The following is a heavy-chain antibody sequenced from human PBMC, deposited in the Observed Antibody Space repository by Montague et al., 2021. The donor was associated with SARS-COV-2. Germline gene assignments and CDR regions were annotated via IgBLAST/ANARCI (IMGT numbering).Heavy chain of an antibody. D-gene: IGHD6-19*01. CDR1: GGSFSGYY. CDR2: MNPSGRT. V-gene: IGHV4-34*01. J-gene: IGHJ2*01. CDR3: ARGSDWYKYWYFDL. Sequence: SETLSLTCAVYGGSFSGYYWSWIRQPPGKGLEWIGEMNPSGRTNYNPSLKSRVTISIDTSKNQFSLKLSSVTAAGTAVYYSARGSDWYKYWYFDLWGRGTLVTVSS.